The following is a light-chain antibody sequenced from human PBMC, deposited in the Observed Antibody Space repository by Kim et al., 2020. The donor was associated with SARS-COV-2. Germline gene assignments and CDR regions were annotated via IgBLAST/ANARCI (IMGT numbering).Light chain of an antibody. CDR2: EDN. CDR1: SGSIASNY. Sequence: GETVTIRSTRSSGSIASNYVQWYQERPGSSPTTVIYEDNQRTSGVPDRVSGSIDSPSNSAALTISGLKTEDEADYYCQSYDSSLWVFGGGTKVTVL. J-gene: IGLJ3*02. CDR3: QSYDSSLWV. V-gene: IGLV6-57*01.